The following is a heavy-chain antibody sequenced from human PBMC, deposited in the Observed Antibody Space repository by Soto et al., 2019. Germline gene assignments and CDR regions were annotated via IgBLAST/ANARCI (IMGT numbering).Heavy chain of an antibody. V-gene: IGHV4-4*07. CDR2: IYTSGST. Sequence: QVQLQESGPGLVKPSETLSLTCTVSGDSMTKYYWSWIRQPAGKGLEWIGRIYTSGSTNYNPSLKSRVTMSIVTSNNLFSRKLKSVTAADTAVYYCARTVGAAYYLDFWGQGALVTVSS. D-gene: IGHD1-26*01. CDR1: GDSMTKYY. J-gene: IGHJ4*02. CDR3: ARTVGAAYYLDF.